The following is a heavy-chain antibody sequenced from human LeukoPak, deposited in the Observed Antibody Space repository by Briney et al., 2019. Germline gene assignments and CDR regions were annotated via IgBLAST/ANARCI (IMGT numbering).Heavy chain of an antibody. CDR1: GYTFTSYG. D-gene: IGHD3-22*01. Sequence: ASVKVSCKASGYTFTSYGISWVRQAPGQGLEWMGWIGADNGNTKYAQKFQGRVTMTTDTSTSTVYMELRTLRSDDTALYYCARDYYESSGYYEDCFDPWGQGTLVTVSS. CDR3: ARDYYESSGYYEDCFDP. J-gene: IGHJ5*02. CDR2: IGADNGNT. V-gene: IGHV1-18*01.